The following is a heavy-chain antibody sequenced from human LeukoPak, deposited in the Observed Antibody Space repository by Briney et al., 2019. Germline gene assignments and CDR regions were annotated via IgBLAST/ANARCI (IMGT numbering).Heavy chain of an antibody. CDR3: ARYGCSGGSCYLHFDY. D-gene: IGHD2-15*01. V-gene: IGHV4-34*01. J-gene: IGHJ4*02. CDR2: INHSGST. CDR1: SGSFSGYY. Sequence: SETLSLTCAVYSGSFSGYYWSRIRQPPGKGLEWIGEINHSGSTNYNPSLKSRVTISVDTSKNQFSLKLSSVTAADTAVYYCARYGCSGGSCYLHFDYWGQGTLVTVSS.